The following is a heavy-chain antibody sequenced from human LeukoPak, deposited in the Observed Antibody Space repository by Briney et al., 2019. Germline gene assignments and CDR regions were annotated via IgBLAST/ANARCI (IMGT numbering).Heavy chain of an antibody. CDR2: IYYSGTT. V-gene: IGHV4-59*11. CDR1: AGSISSHY. D-gene: IGHD6-13*01. Sequence: SETLSLTCSVSAGSISSHYWSWIRQPPGKGLEWIGYIYYSGTTNYNPSLKSRVTISVDTSKNQFSLKLNSVTAADTAVYYCARGVYIAAAQYGYWGQGTLVTVSS. J-gene: IGHJ4*02. CDR3: ARGVYIAAAQYGY.